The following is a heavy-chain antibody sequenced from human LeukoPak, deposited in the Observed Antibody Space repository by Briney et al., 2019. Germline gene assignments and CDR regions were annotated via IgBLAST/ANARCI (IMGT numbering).Heavy chain of an antibody. CDR3: AGTYYDFWSGYYFRAFDI. CDR2: INHSGST. V-gene: IGHV4-34*01. Sequence: SETLSLTCAVYGGSFSGYYWSWIRQPPGKGLEWIGEINHSGSTNYNPSLKSRVTISVDTSKNQFSLKLSSVTAADTAVYYCAGTYYDFWSGYYFRAFDIWGQGTMVTVSS. D-gene: IGHD3-3*01. J-gene: IGHJ3*02. CDR1: GGSFSGYY.